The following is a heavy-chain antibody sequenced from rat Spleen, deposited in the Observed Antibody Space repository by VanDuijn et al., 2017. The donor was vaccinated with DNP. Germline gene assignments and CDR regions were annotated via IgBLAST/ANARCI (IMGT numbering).Heavy chain of an antibody. D-gene: IGHD1-8*01. J-gene: IGHJ2*01. CDR1: GYTFTTYY. CDR3: ARRRLPYWYFDF. CDR2: INTGSGGT. V-gene: IGHV1-43*01. Sequence: QVQLQQSGAELAKPGSSVKISCKASGYTFTTYYLSWIKQTTGQGLEYIGYINTGSGGTNYNEKFKGKATLTVDKSSSTAFMQLSSLTPDDSAVYYCARRRLPYWYFDFWGQGVMVTVSS.